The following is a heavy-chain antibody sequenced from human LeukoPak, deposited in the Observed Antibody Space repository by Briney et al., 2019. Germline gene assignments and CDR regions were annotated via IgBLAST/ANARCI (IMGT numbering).Heavy chain of an antibody. CDR2: IGDSGSGG. Sequence: GSLRLSCSASGFNFNYFAMSWIRQAPGKRLEWVSTIGDSGSGGSYADSVRGRFTISRDNSKNIVYLQMHSLRVDDSAVYYCSRIKYGGNSGYHFDYWGQGTLVTVSS. J-gene: IGHJ4*02. CDR1: GFNFNYFA. D-gene: IGHD4-23*01. V-gene: IGHV3-23*01. CDR3: SRIKYGGNSGYHFDY.